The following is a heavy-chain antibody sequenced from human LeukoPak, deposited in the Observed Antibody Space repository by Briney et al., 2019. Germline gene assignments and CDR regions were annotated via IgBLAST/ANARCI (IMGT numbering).Heavy chain of an antibody. CDR3: TRDTTYYYDSSGYSPRLDY. V-gene: IGHV3-7*04. CDR1: GFTFSSYW. Sequence: GGSLRLSCAASGFTFSSYWMSWVRQAPGKGLEWVANIKQDGSEKYYVDSVKGRFTISRDNAKNPLYLQMNSLRAEDTAVYYCTRDTTYYYDSSGYSPRLDYWGQGTLVTVSS. D-gene: IGHD3-22*01. CDR2: IKQDGSEK. J-gene: IGHJ4*02.